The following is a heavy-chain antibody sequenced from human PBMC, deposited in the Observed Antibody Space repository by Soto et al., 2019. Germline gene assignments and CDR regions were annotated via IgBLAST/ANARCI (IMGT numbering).Heavy chain of an antibody. J-gene: IGHJ2*01. Sequence: QLQLQESGAGLVKPSQTLSLTCAVSGGSISSGGFSWSWIRQPPGKGLEWIGYIFPSGSTYYNPSLQSRVTISVDTSKSQFSLNMSSVAAADTAGYYCAREAVIGSPGGCLNFWGRGTRVTVSS. CDR1: GGSISSGGFS. D-gene: IGHD1-26*01. CDR2: IFPSGST. V-gene: IGHV4-30-2*01. CDR3: AREAVIGSPGGCLNF.